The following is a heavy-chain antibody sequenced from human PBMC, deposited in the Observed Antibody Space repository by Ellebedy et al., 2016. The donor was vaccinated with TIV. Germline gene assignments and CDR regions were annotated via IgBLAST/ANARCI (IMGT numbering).Heavy chain of an antibody. CDR3: ARAVATVGNY. CDR1: GFSMSSYW. D-gene: IGHD6-13*01. V-gene: IGHV3-7*01. Sequence: GGSLRLXXAASGFSMSSYWMSWVRQAPGKGLEWVANINQDGSTKYYVDSVKGRFTISRDDAKNSVYLQMNSLRAEDAALYYCARAVATVGNYWGQGTLVTVSS. CDR2: INQDGSTK. J-gene: IGHJ4*02.